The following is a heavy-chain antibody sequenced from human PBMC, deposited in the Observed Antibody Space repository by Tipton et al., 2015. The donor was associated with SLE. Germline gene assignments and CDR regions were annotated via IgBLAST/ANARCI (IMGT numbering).Heavy chain of an antibody. V-gene: IGHV3-23*01. Sequence: GSLRLSCAASGFTFSSYAMSWVRQAPGKGLEWVSAISGSGGSTYYADSVKGRFTISRDNSKNTLYLQMNSLRAEDTAVYYCAKDRGFGELSVYYFDYWGQGTLVTVSS. CDR3: AKDRGFGELSVYYFDY. CDR1: GFTFSSYA. J-gene: IGHJ4*02. D-gene: IGHD3-10*01. CDR2: ISGSGGST.